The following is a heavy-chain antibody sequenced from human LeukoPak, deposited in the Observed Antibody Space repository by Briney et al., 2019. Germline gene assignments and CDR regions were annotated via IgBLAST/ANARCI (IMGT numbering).Heavy chain of an antibody. Sequence: SETLSLTCAVYGGSFSGYYWSWIRQPPGKGLEWIGEINHTGSTNYNPSLKSRVTISVDTSKNQFSLKLNSVTAADTAVYYCARGHEMVRAYDRWGQGTLVTVSS. J-gene: IGHJ4*02. V-gene: IGHV4-34*01. CDR3: ARGHEMVRAYDR. CDR1: GGSFSGYY. CDR2: INHTGST. D-gene: IGHD5-12*01.